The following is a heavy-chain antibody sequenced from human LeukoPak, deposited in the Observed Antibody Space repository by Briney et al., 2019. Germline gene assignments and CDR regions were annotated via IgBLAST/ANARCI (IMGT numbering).Heavy chain of an antibody. J-gene: IGHJ5*02. CDR2: IYTSGRT. CDR1: VGSISSGSYD. D-gene: IGHD3-22*01. CDR3: VREWYYYESSGHYSVWFDP. Sequence: PSQTLCLTRAVSVGSISSGSYDWGWSRQPAGKGLEWVGRIYTSGRTNSNPSRKSRVTLSVDTSKNQFSLKLSSVTAADTAGYYCVREWYYYESSGHYSVWFDPWGQGTLVTVSS. V-gene: IGHV4-61*02.